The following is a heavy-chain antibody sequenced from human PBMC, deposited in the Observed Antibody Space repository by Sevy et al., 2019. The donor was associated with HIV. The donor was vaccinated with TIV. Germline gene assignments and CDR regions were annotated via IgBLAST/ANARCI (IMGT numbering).Heavy chain of an antibody. J-gene: IGHJ4*02. V-gene: IGHV3-23*01. D-gene: IGHD6-19*01. Sequence: GESLKISCAAPGFTFSSYAVSWVRQAPGKGPEWVSAVSASGISTYYADSVKGRFTITRENSKNRVDLQMNSLRAEDTAVYYCAKGHSSGWYDFFDFWGQGTLVTVSS. CDR3: AKGHSSGWYDFFDF. CDR1: GFTFSSYA. CDR2: VSASGIST.